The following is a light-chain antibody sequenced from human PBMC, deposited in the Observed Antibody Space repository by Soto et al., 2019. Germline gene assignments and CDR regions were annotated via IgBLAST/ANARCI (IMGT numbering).Light chain of an antibody. CDR2: GPS. V-gene: IGKV3-20*01. Sequence: ENVLTQSPGTLSLSPGERATLSCRASQSVSSSYFAWYQQKPGQAPRLLIYGPSSRATGIPDRFSGSGSGTDFTLTISTLQLEDFAVYYCQQYGSSPWTFGQGTKVVI. J-gene: IGKJ1*01. CDR1: QSVSSSY. CDR3: QQYGSSPWT.